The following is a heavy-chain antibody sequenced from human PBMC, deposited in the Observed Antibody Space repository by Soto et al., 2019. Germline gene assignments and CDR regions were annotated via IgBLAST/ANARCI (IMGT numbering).Heavy chain of an antibody. D-gene: IGHD1-26*01. V-gene: IGHV3-23*01. CDR3: AKLGGSYPNYYFDY. Sequence: AGSLRLSCAASGFTFSNYVMSWVRQAPGKGLEWVSAIAGSGGSTYYADSVKGRFTISRDNSENTLYLQMNSLRAEDTAVYYCAKLGGSYPNYYFDYWGQGALVTVSS. CDR2: IAGSGGST. J-gene: IGHJ4*02. CDR1: GFTFSNYV.